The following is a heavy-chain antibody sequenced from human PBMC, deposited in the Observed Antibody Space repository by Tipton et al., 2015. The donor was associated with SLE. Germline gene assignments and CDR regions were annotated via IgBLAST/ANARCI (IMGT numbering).Heavy chain of an antibody. J-gene: IGHJ3*01. V-gene: IGHV4-59*11. D-gene: IGHD3-10*01. Sequence: TLSLTCSVYGDSLSGHYWSWIRQSPGKGLEWIGFFYFSGSSQYNPSLKSRVAISADTSNNQFSLELRSVTAADTAVYYCARHLGVIVAFEVWGQGTVLTVSS. CDR2: FYFSGSS. CDR3: ARHLGVIVAFEV. CDR1: GDSLSGHY.